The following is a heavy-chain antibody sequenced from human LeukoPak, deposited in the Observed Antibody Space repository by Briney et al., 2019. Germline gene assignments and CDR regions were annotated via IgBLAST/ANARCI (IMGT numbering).Heavy chain of an antibody. D-gene: IGHD1-1*01. CDR3: ARDDGWNARGKGPDY. J-gene: IGHJ4*02. CDR2: ISSSSSYI. CDR1: GFTFSSYS. V-gene: IGHV3-21*04. Sequence: KTGGSLRLSCAASGFTFSSYSMNWVRQAPGKGLEWVSSISSSSSYIYYADSVKGRFTISRDNAKNSLYLRMNSLRAEDTALYYCARDDGWNARGKGPDYWGQGTLVTVSS.